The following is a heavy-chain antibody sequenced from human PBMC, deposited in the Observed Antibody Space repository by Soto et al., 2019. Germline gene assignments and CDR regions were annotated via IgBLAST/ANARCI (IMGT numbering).Heavy chain of an antibody. CDR2: ISCDGSAK. CDR1: GFIFSSYA. V-gene: IGHV3-30*04. Sequence: QVQLVESGGGVVQPGRSLRLSCAASGFIFSSYAMHWVRQAPVKGLELVAVISCDGSAKYYAESVKGRFTISRDNSKNKLFLQMNRLRDGDTAVYSCVRGLRFLEWLLGGYFDYWSQGTLVTVSS. CDR3: VRGLRFLEWLLGGYFDY. J-gene: IGHJ4*02. D-gene: IGHD3-3*01.